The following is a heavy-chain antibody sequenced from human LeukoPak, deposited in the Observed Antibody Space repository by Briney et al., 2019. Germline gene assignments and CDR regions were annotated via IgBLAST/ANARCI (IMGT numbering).Heavy chain of an antibody. J-gene: IGHJ5*02. CDR3: ARSSGFYCGGDCYSGYNWFDP. CDR2: ISSSSSYI. D-gene: IGHD2-21*02. Sequence: MPGGSLRLSCAASGFTFSSYSMNWVRQAPGKGLEWVSSISSSSSYIYYADSVKGRFTISRDNAKNSLYLQMNSLRAEDTAVYYCARSSGFYCGGDCYSGYNWFDPWGQGTLVTVSS. V-gene: IGHV3-21*01. CDR1: GFTFSSYS.